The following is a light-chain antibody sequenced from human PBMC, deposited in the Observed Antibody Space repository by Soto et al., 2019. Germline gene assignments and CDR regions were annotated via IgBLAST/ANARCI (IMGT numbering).Light chain of an antibody. CDR2: EVN. CDR3: TSYTSRNTYF. J-gene: IGLJ1*01. V-gene: IGLV2-14*01. CDR1: SSDVGGYNY. Sequence: QSALTQPASVSASPGQSITISCTGTSSDVGGYNYVSWYQQHPGNAPKLIIYEVNNRPSGVSNRFSGSKSGNTASLTISGLQPEDEADYYCTSYTSRNTYFFGSGIKVTVL.